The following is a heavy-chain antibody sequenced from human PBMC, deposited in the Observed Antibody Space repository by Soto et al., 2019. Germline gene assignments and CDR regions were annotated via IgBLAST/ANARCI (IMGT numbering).Heavy chain of an antibody. CDR2: INHSGST. V-gene: IGHV4-39*07. J-gene: IGHJ4*02. CDR3: ARGWGRIFDY. D-gene: IGHD7-27*01. Sequence: SETLSLTCTVSGGSVSSGSYYWSWIRQPPGKGLEWIGEINHSGSTNYNPSLKSRVTISVDTPKNQFSLKLSSVTAADTAVYYCARGWGRIFDYWGQGTLVTVSS. CDR1: GGSVSSGSYY.